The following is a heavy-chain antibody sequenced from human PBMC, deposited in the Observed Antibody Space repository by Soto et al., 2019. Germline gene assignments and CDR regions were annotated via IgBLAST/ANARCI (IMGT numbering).Heavy chain of an antibody. Sequence: SGPTLVNPTQTLTLTCTFSGFSLSTSGVAVGWIRQAPRKSPEWLAFIFWGDDKRYSPSLENRLTITKDTSKNQVVLTMTNMDAVDTATYFCARRFEFWSGYYFSYWGRGTLVTVSS. CDR1: GFSLSTSGVA. J-gene: IGHJ4*02. CDR3: ARRFEFWSGYYFSY. D-gene: IGHD3-3*01. V-gene: IGHV2-5*02. CDR2: IFWGDDK.